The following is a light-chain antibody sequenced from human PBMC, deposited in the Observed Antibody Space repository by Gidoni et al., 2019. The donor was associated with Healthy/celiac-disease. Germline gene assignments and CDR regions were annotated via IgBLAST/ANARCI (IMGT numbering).Light chain of an antibody. J-gene: IGKJ2*01. CDR1: QTVSSSY. V-gene: IGKV3-20*01. CDR3: QQYGSSPYT. Sequence: DILLPQSPGTLSLSPGETTTLYCRASQTVSSSYLAWYQQKPGQAPRLLIYGASSRATGIPDRFSGSGSGTDFTLTITRLEPEDFAVYYCQQYGSSPYTFGQGTKLEIK. CDR2: GAS.